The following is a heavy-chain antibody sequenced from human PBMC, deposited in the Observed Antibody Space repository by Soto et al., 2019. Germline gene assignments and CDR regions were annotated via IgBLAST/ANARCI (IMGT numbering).Heavy chain of an antibody. V-gene: IGHV3-7*01. Sequence: EVQLVESGGGLVQPGGSLRLSCAASGFTFSGYWMSWVRQAPGKGLEWVAHIKQDGSEQYYVGSVKGRFTISRDNAKNSLYLLMTTLRAEEPAVSYCPKNNRYCSSTNCFVFDYWGPGTLVTVSS. D-gene: IGHD2-2*01. CDR3: PKNNRYCSSTNCFVFDY. CDR1: GFTFSGYW. CDR2: IKQDGSEQ. J-gene: IGHJ4*02.